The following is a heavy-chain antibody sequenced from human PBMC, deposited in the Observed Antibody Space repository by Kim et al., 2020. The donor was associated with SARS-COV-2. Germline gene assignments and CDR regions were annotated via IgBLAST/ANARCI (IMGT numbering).Heavy chain of an antibody. V-gene: IGHV4-34*01. CDR1: GGSFSGYY. Sequence: SETLSLTCAVYGGSFSGYYWSWIRQPPGKGLEWIGEINHSGSTNYNPSLKSRVTISVDTSKNQFSLKLSSVTAADTAVYYCARASRSFLAAAYYYWGQGTLVTVSS. D-gene: IGHD6-13*01. CDR2: INHSGST. CDR3: ARASRSFLAAAYYY. J-gene: IGHJ4*02.